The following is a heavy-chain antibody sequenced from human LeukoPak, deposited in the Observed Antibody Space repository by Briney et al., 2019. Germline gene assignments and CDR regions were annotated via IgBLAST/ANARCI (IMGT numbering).Heavy chain of an antibody. Sequence: ASVKVSCKASGYTFTDYYMHWVRQAPGQGLEWMGWINPNSGGTNYAQKFQGRVTMTRDTSISTAYMELSRLRSDDTAVYYCARLDWGRGSRLSFDYWGQGTLVTVSS. CDR3: ARLDWGRGSRLSFDY. V-gene: IGHV1-2*02. D-gene: IGHD6-13*01. CDR2: INPNSGGT. CDR1: GYTFTDYY. J-gene: IGHJ4*02.